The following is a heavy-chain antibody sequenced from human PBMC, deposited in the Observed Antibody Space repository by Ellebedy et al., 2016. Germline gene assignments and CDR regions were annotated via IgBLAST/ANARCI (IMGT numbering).Heavy chain of an antibody. CDR2: VYHSGNT. Sequence: SETLSLTCTVSGGPVTSSYWSWIRQPPGKGLEWIGYVYHSGNTKYNPSLESRVTSSVDTSKNQFSLNLRSVTAADTALYYCARDLGSGGGMDVWGQGTTVTVSS. D-gene: IGHD3-10*01. J-gene: IGHJ6*02. CDR1: GGPVTSSY. CDR3: ARDLGSGGGMDV. V-gene: IGHV4-59*02.